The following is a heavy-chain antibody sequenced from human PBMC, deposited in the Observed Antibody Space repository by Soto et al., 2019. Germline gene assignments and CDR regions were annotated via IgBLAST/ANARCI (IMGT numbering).Heavy chain of an antibody. D-gene: IGHD3-16*01. J-gene: IGHJ4*02. CDR3: ATHGLGVSSPPYLDH. Sequence: QLVQSGSEVKKPGSSVKVSCQASGGTFSGYVVTWVRQAPRQGLEWMGEFVPLFGTTNYAQRFSGRITITAEESTSTAYMELRTLRSDDTAVYYCATHGLGVSSPPYLDHWGQGTLVTVSS. V-gene: IGHV1-69*01. CDR1: GGTFSGYV. CDR2: FVPLFGTT.